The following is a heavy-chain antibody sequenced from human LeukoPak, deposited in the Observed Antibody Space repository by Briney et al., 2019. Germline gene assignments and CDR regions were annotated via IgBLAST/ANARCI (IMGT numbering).Heavy chain of an antibody. D-gene: IGHD3-22*01. CDR1: GGSFSGYY. Sequence: SETLSLTCAVYGGSFSGYYWSWIRQPPGKGLEWIGEINHSGSTNYNPSLKSRVTISVDTSKNQFSLKLSSVTAAVTAVYYCARDGAYDSSGYLYFQHWGQGTLVTVSS. J-gene: IGHJ1*01. V-gene: IGHV4-34*01. CDR2: INHSGST. CDR3: ARDGAYDSSGYLYFQH.